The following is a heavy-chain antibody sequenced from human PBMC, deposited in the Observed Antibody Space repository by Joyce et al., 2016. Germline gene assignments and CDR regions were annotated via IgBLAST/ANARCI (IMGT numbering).Heavy chain of an antibody. Sequence: EVQLVESGGGLVQPGGSLRLSCAASGFTFRSYWMHWVRQGPGTEVVCVSRINPDGSITTYADSVKGRFTIYRDNAENTLFLQMNSLRAEDTGVYYCIRGALNPGLDYWGQGTLVTVSS. CDR3: IRGALNPGLDY. D-gene: IGHD4/OR15-4a*01. CDR2: INPDGSIT. CDR1: GFTFRSYW. V-gene: IGHV3-74*01. J-gene: IGHJ4*02.